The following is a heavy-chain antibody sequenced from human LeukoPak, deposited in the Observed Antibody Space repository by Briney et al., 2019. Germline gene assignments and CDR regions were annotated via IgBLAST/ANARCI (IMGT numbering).Heavy chain of an antibody. Sequence: PSETLSLTCTVSGGSISSYYWSWIRQPPGKGLEWIGYIYYGGSTNYNPSLKSRVTISVDTSKNQFSLKLSSVTAADTAVHYCARVPYYDSSGYYYYYYYGMDVWGQGTTVTVSS. V-gene: IGHV4-59*01. CDR1: GGSISSYY. CDR2: IYYGGST. J-gene: IGHJ6*02. D-gene: IGHD3-22*01. CDR3: ARVPYYDSSGYYYYYYYGMDV.